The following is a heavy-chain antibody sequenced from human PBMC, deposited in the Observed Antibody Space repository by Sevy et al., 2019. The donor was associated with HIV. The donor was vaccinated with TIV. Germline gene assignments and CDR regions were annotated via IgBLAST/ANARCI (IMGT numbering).Heavy chain of an antibody. D-gene: IGHD3-16*02. CDR1: EFTLSGNA. CDR3: ARETLLGYTRYHYYYAMDV. V-gene: IGHV3-23*01. CDR2: ISGTGGNT. Sequence: GGSLRLSCAVSEFTLSGNAMIWVRQAPGKGLEWVSGISGTGGNTYYADSVKGRFTIFRDNSKSTLYLQMNSLRAEETAVFYCARETLLGYTRYHYYYAMDVWGQGTTVTVSS. J-gene: IGHJ6*02.